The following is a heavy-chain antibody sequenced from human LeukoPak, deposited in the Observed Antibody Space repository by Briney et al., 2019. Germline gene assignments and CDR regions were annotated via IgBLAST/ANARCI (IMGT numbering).Heavy chain of an antibody. CDR3: ARELQDIVVVPAAYYGMDV. V-gene: IGHV3-30-3*01. D-gene: IGHD2-2*01. J-gene: IGHJ6*02. CDR2: ISYDGSNK. CDR1: GFTFSSYA. Sequence: GGSLRLSCAASGFTFSSYAMHWVRQAPGKGLEWVAVISYDGSNKYYADSVKGRFTISRDNSKNTLYLQMNSLRAEDTAVYYCARELQDIVVVPAAYYGMDVWGQGTTVTASS.